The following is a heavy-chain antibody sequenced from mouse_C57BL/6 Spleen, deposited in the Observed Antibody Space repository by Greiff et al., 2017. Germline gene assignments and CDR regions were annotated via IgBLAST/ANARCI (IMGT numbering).Heavy chain of an antibody. CDR3: ARKGNYGNEDY. V-gene: IGHV1-18*01. CDR2: INPNNGGT. Sequence: EVQLVESGPELVKPGASVKIPCKASGYTFTDYNMDWVKQSHGKSLEWIGDINPNNGGTIYNQKFKGKATLTVDKSSSTAYMELRSLTSEDTAVYYCARKGNYGNEDYWGQGTTLTVSS. D-gene: IGHD2-1*01. J-gene: IGHJ2*01. CDR1: GYTFTDYN.